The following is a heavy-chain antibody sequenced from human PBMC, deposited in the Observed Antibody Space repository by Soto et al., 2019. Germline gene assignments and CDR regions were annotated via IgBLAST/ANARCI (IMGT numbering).Heavy chain of an antibody. Sequence: EVQLLESGGGLVQPGGSLRLSCAASGFTFSSYAMSWVRQAPGQGLEWVSAISGSGGSTYYAASVKGRFTISRDNSKNTLYLQMNSRRAEDTDVYYCAKELWGRYCSGGSCSHPYYFDYWGQGTLVTVSS. J-gene: IGHJ4*02. CDR1: GFTFSSYA. CDR2: ISGSGGST. CDR3: AKELWGRYCSGGSCSHPYYFDY. V-gene: IGHV3-23*01. D-gene: IGHD2-15*01.